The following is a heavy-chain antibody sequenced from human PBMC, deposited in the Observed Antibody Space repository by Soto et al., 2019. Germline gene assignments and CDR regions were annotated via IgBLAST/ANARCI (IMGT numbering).Heavy chain of an antibody. D-gene: IGHD3-22*01. CDR1: GGSISSGDYY. V-gene: IGHV4-30-4*01. J-gene: IGHJ3*02. Sequence: QVQLQESGPGLVKPSQTLSLTCTVSGGSISSGDYYWSWIRQPPGKGLEWIGYIYYSGSTYYNPSLKSRVTISVDTSKNQFSLKLSSVTAADTAVYYYHAYYYDSSGYYLLAAFDIWGQGTMVTVSS. CDR3: HAYYYDSSGYYLLAAFDI. CDR2: IYYSGST.